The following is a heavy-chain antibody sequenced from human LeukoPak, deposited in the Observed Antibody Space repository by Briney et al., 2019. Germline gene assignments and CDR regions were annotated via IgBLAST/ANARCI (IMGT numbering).Heavy chain of an antibody. CDR3: ARRQSAFDEY. V-gene: IGHV3-21*06. CDR1: GFSFGSHS. J-gene: IGHJ4*02. D-gene: IGHD2/OR15-2a*01. Sequence: GGSLRLSCAASGFSFGSHSMTWVRQAPGKGLEWVSTISSTSSYTYYADSVKGRFTISRDNTQNLLYLQMSSLRVGDTAVYYCARRQSAFDEYWGQGTLVSVST. CDR2: ISSTSSYT.